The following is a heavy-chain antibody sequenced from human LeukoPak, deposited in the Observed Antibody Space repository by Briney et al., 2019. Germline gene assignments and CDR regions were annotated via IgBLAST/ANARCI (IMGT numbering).Heavy chain of an antibody. CDR1: CGSISSYY. Sequence: PSETLSLTCTVACGSISSYYWSWIRQPAREGLEWIGRIYTSGSTNYNPSLKSRVTMTVDTSKNQFSLKLSTVTSADAAVYYCAASEFGDGYWGQGTLVTVSS. D-gene: IGHD3-16*01. V-gene: IGHV4-4*07. CDR3: AASEFGDGY. CDR2: IYTSGST. J-gene: IGHJ4*02.